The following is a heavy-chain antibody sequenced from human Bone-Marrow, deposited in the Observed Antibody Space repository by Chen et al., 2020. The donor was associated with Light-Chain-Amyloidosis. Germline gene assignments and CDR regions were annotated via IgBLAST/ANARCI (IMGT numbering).Heavy chain of an antibody. CDR3: VRHGLPSAPYYSYIDI. Sequence: QLHLQESGPGLVKPPETLSLTCTVSGSSISGSRNFWGWVRQAPGKGLEWIANTFHGGSTYYNPSLKIRVTISFDTFKNQFSLSLASMTAADTSIYYCVRHGLPSAPYYSYIDIWGQGTTVTVSS. D-gene: IGHD2-2*01. J-gene: IGHJ6*03. CDR1: GSSISGSRNF. CDR2: TFHGGST. V-gene: IGHV4-39*01.